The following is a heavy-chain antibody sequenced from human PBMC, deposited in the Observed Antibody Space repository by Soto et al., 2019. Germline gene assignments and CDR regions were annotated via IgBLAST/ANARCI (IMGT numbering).Heavy chain of an antibody. J-gene: IGHJ5*02. CDR1: GYTFTSYV. CDR2: SSAYKGNT. CDR3: ARDRSLFDP. V-gene: IGHV1-18*04. Sequence: QVQMVQSGAEVKKPGASVKVSCKASGYTFTSYVISWVRQAPGQGLAWMGWSSAYKGNTNYAQKLQGRVTMTTDTSTSTAYMELRSRRSDDTALYYCARDRSLFDPWGLGALVIVSS.